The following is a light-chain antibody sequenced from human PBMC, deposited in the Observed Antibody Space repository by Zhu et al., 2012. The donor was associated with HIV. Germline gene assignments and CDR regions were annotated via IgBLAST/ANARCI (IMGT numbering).Light chain of an antibody. J-gene: IGKJ5*01. CDR3: QQYNNWPPA. Sequence: EIVMTQSPATLSVSPGERATLSCWASQNVNTNLAWYQLKPGQAPRLLIYGASTRAAGVPARFSGSGSGAEFTLTVSSLQSEDFAVYSCQQYNNWPPAFGQGTRLE. CDR1: QNVNTN. CDR2: GAS. V-gene: IGKV3-15*01.